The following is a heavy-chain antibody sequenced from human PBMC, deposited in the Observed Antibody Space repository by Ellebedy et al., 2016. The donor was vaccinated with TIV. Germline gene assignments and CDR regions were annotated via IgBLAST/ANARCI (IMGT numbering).Heavy chain of an antibody. V-gene: IGHV4-31*03. J-gene: IGHJ6*02. CDR3: ARDGASSSWYDINYYYYGMDV. CDR1: GGSISSGGYY. CDR2: IYYSGST. Sequence: MPSETLSLTCTVSGGSISSGGYYWSWIRQHPGKGLEWIGYIYYSGSTYYNPSLKSRVTISVDTSKNQFSLKLSSVTAADTAVYYCARDGASSSWYDINYYYYGMDVWGQGTTVTVSS. D-gene: IGHD6-13*01.